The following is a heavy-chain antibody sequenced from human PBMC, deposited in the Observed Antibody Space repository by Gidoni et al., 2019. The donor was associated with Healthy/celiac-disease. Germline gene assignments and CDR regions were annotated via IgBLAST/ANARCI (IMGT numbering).Heavy chain of an antibody. CDR2: INPNSGGT. CDR3: ARGTIRMDV. V-gene: IGHV1-2*02. J-gene: IGHJ6*02. D-gene: IGHD2-21*01. Sequence: QEQLVQSGAEVQKPGASVKVSCKASGYTFTDYYMHWVRQAPGQGLEWMGWINPNSGGTKYAQKFQDRVSMTTDTSISTAYMEVSRLTSDDTAVYYCARGTIRMDVWGQGTTVTVS. CDR1: GYTFTDYY.